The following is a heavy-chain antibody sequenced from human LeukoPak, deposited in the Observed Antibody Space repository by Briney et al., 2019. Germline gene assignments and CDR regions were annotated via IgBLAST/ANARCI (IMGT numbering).Heavy chain of an antibody. CDR3: ARDSGSYSFQS. CDR1: GGSISSNY. Sequence: SETLSLTCTVSGGSISSNYWSWIRQPPGKGLEWIGCRYDTGGTNYNPSLQSRVTISVDTSKNQFSLKLTSVTAADTAVYYCARDSGSYSFQSWGQGTLVTVSS. D-gene: IGHD1-26*01. V-gene: IGHV4-59*01. J-gene: IGHJ4*02. CDR2: RYDTGGT.